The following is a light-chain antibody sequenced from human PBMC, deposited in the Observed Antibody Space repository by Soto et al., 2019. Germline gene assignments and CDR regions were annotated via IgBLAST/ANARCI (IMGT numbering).Light chain of an antibody. V-gene: IGKV3-20*01. CDR1: QSVSSSY. Sequence: EIVLTQSPGTLSLSPGERATLSCRASQSVSSSYLAWCQQKPGQAPRLLIYGASSRATGIPDRFSGSGSGTDFTLTISRLEPEDFAVYYCQQYGSSSETFGQGTKVEIK. J-gene: IGKJ1*01. CDR3: QQYGSSSET. CDR2: GAS.